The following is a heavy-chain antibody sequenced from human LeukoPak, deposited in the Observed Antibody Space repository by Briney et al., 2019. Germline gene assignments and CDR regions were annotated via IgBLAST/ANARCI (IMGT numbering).Heavy chain of an antibody. CDR2: IIPIFGTA. J-gene: IGHJ4*02. CDR1: GYTFTEYY. CDR3: ADLYSHPDY. Sequence: GASVKVSCKASGYTFTEYYMHWVRQAPGQGLEWMGGIIPIFGTANYAQKFQGRVTITADESTSTAYMELSSLRSEDTAVYYCADLYSHPDYWGQGTLVTVSS. V-gene: IGHV1-69*13. D-gene: IGHD2-21*01.